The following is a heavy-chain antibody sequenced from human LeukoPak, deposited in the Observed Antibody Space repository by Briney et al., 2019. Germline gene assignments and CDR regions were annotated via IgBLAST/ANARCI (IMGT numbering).Heavy chain of an antibody. D-gene: IGHD4-17*01. CDR3: ARDYGDYVLDY. CDR1: GGTFISYA. J-gene: IGHJ4*02. V-gene: IGHV1-69*05. CDR2: IIPIFGTA. Sequence: SVKVSFKASGGTFISYAISWVRQAPGQGLEWMGGIIPIFGTANYAQKFQGRVTITTDESTSTAYMELSSLRSEDTAVYYCARDYGDYVLDYWGQGTLVTVSS.